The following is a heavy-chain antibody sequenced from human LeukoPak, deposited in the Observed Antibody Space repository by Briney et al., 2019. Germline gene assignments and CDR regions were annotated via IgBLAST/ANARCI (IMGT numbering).Heavy chain of an antibody. J-gene: IGHJ4*02. V-gene: IGHV4-4*07. Sequence: SETLSLTCTVSGGSISSYYWSWIRQPAGKGLEWIGRIYSGGSTNYNPSLKSRVTMSVDSSNNQFSLKLSSVTAADTAVFYCARENTGSYGEFDYWGQGTLVTVSS. CDR1: GGSISSYY. CDR3: ARENTGSYGEFDY. CDR2: IYSGGST. D-gene: IGHD1-26*01.